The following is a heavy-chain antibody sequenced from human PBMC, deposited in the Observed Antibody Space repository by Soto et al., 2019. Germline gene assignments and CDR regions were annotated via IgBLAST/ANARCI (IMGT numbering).Heavy chain of an antibody. CDR2: IKQDGSEK. J-gene: IGHJ6*02. CDR3: ARGGGYDFWSGYPPHGMDV. Sequence: GGSLRLSCAASGFTFSSYWMSWVRQAPGKGLEWVANIKQDGSEKYYVDSVKGRFTISRDNAKNSLYLQMNSLRAEDTAVYYCARGGGYDFWSGYPPHGMDVWGQGTTVTAP. D-gene: IGHD3-3*01. V-gene: IGHV3-7*03. CDR1: GFTFSSYW.